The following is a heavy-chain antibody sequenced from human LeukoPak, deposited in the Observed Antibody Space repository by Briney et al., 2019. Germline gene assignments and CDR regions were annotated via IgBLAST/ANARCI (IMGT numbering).Heavy chain of an antibody. J-gene: IGHJ6*02. CDR1: GFTSIAYA. V-gene: IGHV3-23*01. CDR2: ISGGGVTT. D-gene: IGHD3-16*01. Sequence: GGSLRLSCVGSGFTSIAYALTWARQAPGKGLEWVSGISGGGVTTYYADSVKGRFTISRDNSKNTLYLQMNSLRADDTALYYCARNQQLGGHSYYYYGMDVWGQGTTVTVSS. CDR3: ARNQQLGGHSYYYYGMDV.